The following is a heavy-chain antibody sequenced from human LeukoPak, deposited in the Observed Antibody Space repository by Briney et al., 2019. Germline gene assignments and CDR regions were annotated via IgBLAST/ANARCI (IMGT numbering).Heavy chain of an antibody. CDR3: AKNGSTWIDS. Sequence: ASVKVSCKASGYIFANYGISWVRQAPGQGLEWMGWVSPYNGYAVYTQKFQGRVTMTRDTSTTTAYMELRSLASDDTAMYSCAKNGSTWIDSWGQGTLVTVSS. J-gene: IGHJ4*02. V-gene: IGHV1-18*01. CDR2: VSPYNGYA. CDR1: GYIFANYG. D-gene: IGHD6-13*01.